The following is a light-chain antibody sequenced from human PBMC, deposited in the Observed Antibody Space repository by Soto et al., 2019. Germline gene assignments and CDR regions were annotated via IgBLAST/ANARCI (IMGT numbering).Light chain of an antibody. Sequence: EIVLTQSPGTLSLSPGVRATLSCRASQSVSSNYLAWYQQKPGQAPRLLIYGASSRATGIPDRFGGSGSGTDFTLTISRLEPEDFAVYYCQQYGNSPWTFGQGTKVEIK. V-gene: IGKV3-20*01. CDR3: QQYGNSPWT. J-gene: IGKJ1*01. CDR1: QSVSSNY. CDR2: GAS.